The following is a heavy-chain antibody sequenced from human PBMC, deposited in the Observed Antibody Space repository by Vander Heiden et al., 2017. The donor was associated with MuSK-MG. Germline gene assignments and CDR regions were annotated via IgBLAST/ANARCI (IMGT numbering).Heavy chain of an antibody. Sequence: QVQLQQWGAGLLKPSETLSLTCAVYGGSFSGYYWSWIRQPPGKGLEWIGEINHSGSTNYNPSLKSRVTISVDTSKNQFSLKLSSVTAADTAVYYCARGVGGGYSSYYYYYMDVWGKGTTVTVSS. D-gene: IGHD1-26*01. CDR2: INHSGST. J-gene: IGHJ6*03. V-gene: IGHV4-34*01. CDR1: GGSFSGYY. CDR3: ARGVGGGYSSYYYYYMDV.